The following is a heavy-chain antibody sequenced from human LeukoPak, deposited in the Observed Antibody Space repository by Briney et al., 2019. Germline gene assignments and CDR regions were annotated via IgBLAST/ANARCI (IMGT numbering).Heavy chain of an antibody. CDR2: IKQDGSEK. CDR1: GFTFSTYW. Sequence: GGTLRLSCAASGFTFSTYWMSWVRQAPGQGLEWVANIKQDGSEKYYVDSVKGRFTISRDNAKNSLYLQMNSLRAEDTAMYYCARDSAGNDYWGQGTLVTVSS. CDR3: ARDSAGNDY. J-gene: IGHJ4*02. V-gene: IGHV3-7*01. D-gene: IGHD6-13*01.